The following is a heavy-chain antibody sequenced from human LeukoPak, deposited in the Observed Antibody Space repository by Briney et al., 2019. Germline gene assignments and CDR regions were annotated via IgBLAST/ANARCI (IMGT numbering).Heavy chain of an antibody. CDR3: AEGKFGDPLNY. Sequence: GGSLRLSCAASAFTFSSYGMHWVRQAPGKGLEWVAFNRYDGSNKYYADSVKGRFTISKDNSKNTVDLLMNNVRAEDTALYYCAEGKFGDPLNYWGQGTLVTVSS. J-gene: IGHJ4*02. CDR1: AFTFSSYG. CDR2: NRYDGSNK. V-gene: IGHV3-30*02. D-gene: IGHD3-10*01.